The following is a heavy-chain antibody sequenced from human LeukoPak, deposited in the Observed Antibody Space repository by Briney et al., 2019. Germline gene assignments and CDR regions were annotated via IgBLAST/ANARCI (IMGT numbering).Heavy chain of an antibody. CDR3: AKAGTQQWLLFVGVY. Sequence: GGSLRLSCAASGCTFSTYGMLWVRQAPGQGPEWVALIRYDGSNKYYADSVKGRFTISRDNSKNTLYLQMNSLRVEDTAMYYCAKAGTQQWLLFVGVYWGQGALVTVSS. D-gene: IGHD6-19*01. V-gene: IGHV3-30*02. CDR2: IRYDGSNK. CDR1: GCTFSTYG. J-gene: IGHJ4*02.